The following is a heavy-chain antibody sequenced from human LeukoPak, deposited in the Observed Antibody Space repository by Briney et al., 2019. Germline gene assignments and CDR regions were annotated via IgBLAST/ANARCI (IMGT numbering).Heavy chain of an antibody. J-gene: IGHJ6*03. CDR3: SKSAEVGRGCYCYFYYYYMDG. D-gene: IGHD3-10*01. Sequence: GGSLRLSCAASGFTFSSYAMHWVRQAPGKGLEYVSAISSNGGSTYYANSVKGRFTISRDNSKNTLYLQMGSLRAEDMAVYYWSKSAEVGRGCYCYFYYYYMDGWGKRTTVTGSS. V-gene: IGHV3-64*01. CDR1: GFTFSSYA. CDR2: ISSNGGST.